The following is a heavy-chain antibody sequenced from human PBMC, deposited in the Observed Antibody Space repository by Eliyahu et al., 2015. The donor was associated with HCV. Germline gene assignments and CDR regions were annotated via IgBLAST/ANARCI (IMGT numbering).Heavy chain of an antibody. J-gene: IGHJ4*02. CDR3: ARQWYELLWFGESYYFDY. CDR1: GYSXTSYW. V-gene: IGHV5-51*01. CDR2: IXPGDSDT. D-gene: IGHD3-10*01. Sequence: EVQLVQSGAEVKKPGESXKISCKGSGYSXTSYWIGWVRQXPGKGLEWMGIIXPGDSDTRYSPXFXGQVTISADKSISTAYLQWSSLKASDTAMYYCARQWYELLWFGESYYFDYWGQGTLVTVSS.